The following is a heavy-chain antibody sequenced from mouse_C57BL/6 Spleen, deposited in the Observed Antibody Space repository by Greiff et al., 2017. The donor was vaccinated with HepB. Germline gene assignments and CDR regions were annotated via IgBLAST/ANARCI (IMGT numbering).Heavy chain of an antibody. Sequence: EVKLMESGGGLVKPGGSLKLSCAASGFTFSDYGMHWVRQAPEKGLEWVAYISSGSSTIYYADTVKGRFTISRDNAKNTLFLPMTSLRSEDTAMYYCARNLPYWYFDVWGTGTTVTVSS. CDR1: GFTFSDYG. J-gene: IGHJ1*03. V-gene: IGHV5-17*01. CDR3: ARNLPYWYFDV. CDR2: ISSGSSTI.